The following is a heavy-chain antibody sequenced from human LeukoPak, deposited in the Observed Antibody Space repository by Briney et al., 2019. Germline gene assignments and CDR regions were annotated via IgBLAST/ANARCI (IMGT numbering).Heavy chain of an antibody. CDR1: GFTFSSYG. Sequence: PGGSLRLSCAASGFTFSSYGMSWVRQAPGKGLEWVSAISGSGGSTYYADSVKGRFTISRDNSKNTLYLQMNSLRAEDTAVYYCAKDPGSYYVNCFDYWGQGTLVTVSS. CDR3: AKDPGSYYVNCFDY. CDR2: ISGSGGST. J-gene: IGHJ4*02. V-gene: IGHV3-23*01. D-gene: IGHD1-26*01.